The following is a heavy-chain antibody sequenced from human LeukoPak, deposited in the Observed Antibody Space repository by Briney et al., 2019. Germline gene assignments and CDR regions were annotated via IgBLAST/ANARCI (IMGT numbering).Heavy chain of an antibody. CDR3: AKDRYPAAFDV. V-gene: IGHV3-21*01. CDR2: ISSSSSYI. D-gene: IGHD1-26*01. CDR1: GFTFSSYS. Sequence: GGSLRLSCAASGFTFSSYSMNWVRQAPGKGLEWVSSISSSSSYIYYADSVKGRFTISRDNSKNTLYLQMNSLRAEDTAVYYCAKDRYPAAFDVWGQGTMVTVSS. J-gene: IGHJ3*01.